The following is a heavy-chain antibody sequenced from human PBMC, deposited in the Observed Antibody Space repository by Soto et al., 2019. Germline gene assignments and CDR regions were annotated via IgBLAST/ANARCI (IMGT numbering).Heavy chain of an antibody. V-gene: IGHV1-69*13. J-gene: IGHJ6*02. D-gene: IGHD3-3*01. CDR1: GGTFSSYA. CDR2: IIPIFGTA. CDR3: ARARGGYDFWSGYLESDRMDV. Sequence: SVKVSCKASGGTFSSYAISWVRQAPGQGLEWMGGIIPIFGTANYAQKFQGRVTITADESTSTAYMELSSLRSEDTAVYYCARARGGYDFWSGYLESDRMDVWGQGTTVTVSS.